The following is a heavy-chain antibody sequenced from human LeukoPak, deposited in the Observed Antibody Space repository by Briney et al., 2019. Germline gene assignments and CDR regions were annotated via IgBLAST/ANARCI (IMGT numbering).Heavy chain of an antibody. V-gene: IGHV1-58*02. J-gene: IGHJ6*03. CDR2: IVVGSGNT. D-gene: IGHD4-11*01. CDR1: GFTFSSSA. CDR3: ARDYWDYSSGMDV. Sequence: SVKVSCKASGFTFSSSARQWVRQARGQRLERIGRIVVGSGNTNYAQKFQERVTITRDMSTSTAYMELSSLRSEDTAVYYCARDYWDYSSGMDVWGKGTTVTVSS.